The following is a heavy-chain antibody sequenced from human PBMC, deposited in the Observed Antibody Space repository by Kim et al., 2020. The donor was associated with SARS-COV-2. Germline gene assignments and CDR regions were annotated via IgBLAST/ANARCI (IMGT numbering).Heavy chain of an antibody. J-gene: IGHJ4*02. V-gene: IGHV4-59*01. CDR1: GGSISSYY. CDR3: ARKSIPAAAPFDY. Sequence: SETLSLTCTVSGGSISSYYWSWIRQPPGKGLEWIGYIYYSGSTNYNPSLKSRVTISVDTSKNQFSLKLSSVTAADTAVYYCARKSIPAAAPFDYWGQGTL. CDR2: IYYSGST. D-gene: IGHD6-13*01.